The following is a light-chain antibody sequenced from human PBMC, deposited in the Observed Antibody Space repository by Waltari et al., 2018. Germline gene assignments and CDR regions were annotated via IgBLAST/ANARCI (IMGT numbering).Light chain of an antibody. Sequence: SVSPGERATLSCRASQSVSSSLAWYQQKPGQAPRLLIYGASTRATGIPARFSGSGSGTEFSLTISSLQSEDFAVYYCQHYNNWPPWTFGQGTKVEIK. CDR1: QSVSSS. J-gene: IGKJ1*01. CDR3: QHYNNWPPWT. CDR2: GAS. V-gene: IGKV3-15*01.